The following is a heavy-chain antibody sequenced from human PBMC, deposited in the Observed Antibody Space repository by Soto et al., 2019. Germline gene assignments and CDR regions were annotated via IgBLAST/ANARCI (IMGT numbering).Heavy chain of an antibody. V-gene: IGHV3-72*01. J-gene: IGHJ4*02. CDR3: ARFSGSYTRGLDY. Sequence: EVQLVESGGGLVQPGGSLRLSCAASGFTFSDHYMDWVRQAPGKGLEWVGRSRNKANSYSTEYAASVKVRFTISRDESKNSLYLQMNSLKTEDTAVYYCARFSGSYTRGLDYWGQGTLVTVSS. D-gene: IGHD1-26*01. CDR2: SRNKANSYST. CDR1: GFTFSDHY.